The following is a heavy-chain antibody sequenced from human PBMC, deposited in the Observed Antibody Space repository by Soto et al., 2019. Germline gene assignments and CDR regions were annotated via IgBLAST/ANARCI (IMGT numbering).Heavy chain of an antibody. CDR2: LLRPGRST. Sequence: GGSLRLSCAASGFMFSDYAMTWARQAPGKELEWVSGLLRPGRSTYYADSVKGRFTISGDTSANTVYLQMDSLRAEDTAVYYCARPRPSGTERSHFYYYGMDVWGQGTTVTVSS. V-gene: IGHV3-23*01. J-gene: IGHJ6*02. CDR1: GFMFSDYA. D-gene: IGHD1-26*01. CDR3: ARPRPSGTERSHFYYYGMDV.